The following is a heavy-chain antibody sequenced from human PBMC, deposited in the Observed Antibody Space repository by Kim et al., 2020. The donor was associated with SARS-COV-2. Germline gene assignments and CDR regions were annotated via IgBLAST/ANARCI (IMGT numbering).Heavy chain of an antibody. Sequence: AASVKRRSTITRDNSKNTQYLKMSSRRAEDTAVYYCAKDAGGNYFDYFDYWGQGTLVTVSS. V-gene: IGHV3-23*01. CDR3: AKDAGGNYFDYFDY. D-gene: IGHD4-4*01. J-gene: IGHJ4*02.